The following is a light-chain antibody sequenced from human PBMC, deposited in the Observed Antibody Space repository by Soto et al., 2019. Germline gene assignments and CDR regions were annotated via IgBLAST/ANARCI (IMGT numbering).Light chain of an antibody. Sequence: QSALTQPPSASGSPGQSVTISCTGAGSDVGGYNYVSWYQQHPGKAPKLVIFDVSRRPSGVPDRFSGSKSGNTASLTVSGLEAEDEADYYCGSFAARNNLLFGRGTKLTVL. CDR3: GSFAARNNLL. J-gene: IGLJ2*01. CDR1: GSDVGGYNY. V-gene: IGLV2-8*01. CDR2: DVS.